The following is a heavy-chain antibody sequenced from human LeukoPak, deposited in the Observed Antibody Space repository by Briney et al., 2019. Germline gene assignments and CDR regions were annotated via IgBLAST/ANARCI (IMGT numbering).Heavy chain of an antibody. CDR1: GFTFSSYA. Sequence: GGSLRLSCAASGFTFSSYAMSWVRQAPGKGLEWVSVISGSGGSTNYADSVKGRFTISRDNSKNTVYLQMNSLRAEDTAIYYCVKMGCSPVSCYKAFDYWGQGTLVTVSS. D-gene: IGHD2-2*02. J-gene: IGHJ4*02. V-gene: IGHV3-23*01. CDR2: ISGSGGST. CDR3: VKMGCSPVSCYKAFDY.